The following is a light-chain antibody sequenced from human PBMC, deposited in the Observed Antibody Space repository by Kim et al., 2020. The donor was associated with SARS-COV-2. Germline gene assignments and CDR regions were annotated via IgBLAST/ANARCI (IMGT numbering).Light chain of an antibody. CDR1: KLGDKY. J-gene: IGLJ2*01. CDR2: QNT. Sequence: SYELTQPPSVPVSPGQTASITCSGDKLGDKYACWYQQKPGQSPVLVIYQNTKRPSGIPELFSGSNSGNTATLTISGTQAMDEADYYCQAWDSSTGVVFGGGTQLTVL. CDR3: QAWDSSTGVV. V-gene: IGLV3-1*01.